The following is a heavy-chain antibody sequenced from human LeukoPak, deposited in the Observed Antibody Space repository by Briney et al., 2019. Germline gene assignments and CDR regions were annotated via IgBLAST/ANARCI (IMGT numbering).Heavy chain of an antibody. J-gene: IGHJ6*02. Sequence: SVKVSCKASGGTFSSYAISWVRQAPGQGLEWMGRIIPILGIANYAQKFQGRVTITADKSTSTAYMELSSPRSEDTAVYYCARQVWYEDYYYGMDVWGQGTTVTVSS. CDR1: GGTFSSYA. V-gene: IGHV1-69*04. CDR2: IIPILGIA. D-gene: IGHD6-13*01. CDR3: ARQVWYEDYYYGMDV.